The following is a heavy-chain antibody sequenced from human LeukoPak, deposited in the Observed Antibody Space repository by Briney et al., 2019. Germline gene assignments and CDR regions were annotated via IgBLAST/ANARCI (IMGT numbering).Heavy chain of an antibody. CDR2: INPNSGGT. CDR3: ARDSRDGYNYGY. CDR1: GYTFTSYA. Sequence: ASVKVSCKASGYTFTSYAMNCVRQAPGQGLEWMGWINPNSGGTNYAQKFQGRVTMTRDTSISTAYMELSRLRSDDTAVYYCARDSRDGYNYGYWGQGTLVTVSS. V-gene: IGHV1-2*02. J-gene: IGHJ4*02. D-gene: IGHD5-24*01.